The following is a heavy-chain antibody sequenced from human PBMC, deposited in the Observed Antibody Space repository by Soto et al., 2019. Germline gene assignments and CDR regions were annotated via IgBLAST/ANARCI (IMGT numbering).Heavy chain of an antibody. Sequence: EVQLVESGGGLVQPGGSLKLSCAASGFTFSGSAMHWVRQASGKGLEWVGRIGSKANSYATAYAASVKGRFTISRDDSKNTAYLQMNSLKTEDTAVYYCTRQGYDILTDPPGWFDPWGQGTLVTVSS. CDR2: IGSKANSYAT. J-gene: IGHJ5*02. CDR3: TRQGYDILTDPPGWFDP. D-gene: IGHD3-9*01. CDR1: GFTFSGSA. V-gene: IGHV3-73*01.